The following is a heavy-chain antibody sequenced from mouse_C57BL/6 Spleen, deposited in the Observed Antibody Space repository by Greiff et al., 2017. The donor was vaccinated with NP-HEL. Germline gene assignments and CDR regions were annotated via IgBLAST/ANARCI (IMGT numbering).Heavy chain of an antibody. J-gene: IGHJ4*01. CDR3: VKAYSSGLFYYAMDY. V-gene: IGHV7-4*01. D-gene: IGHD3-2*02. CDR1: GFTFTDYY. Sequence: EVKVVESGGGLVQPGASLRLSCAASGFTFTDYYMSWVRQPPGKAPEWLALIRNKAKGYTTEYTASVKGRFTISRDNSQNILYLQMNTLRAEDSATYYCVKAYSSGLFYYAMDYWGQGTSVTVSS. CDR2: IRNKAKGYTT.